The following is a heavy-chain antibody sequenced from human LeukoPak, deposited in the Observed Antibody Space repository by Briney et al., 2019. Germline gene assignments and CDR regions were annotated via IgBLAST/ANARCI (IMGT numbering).Heavy chain of an antibody. Sequence: GGSLRLSCTASGFTFGNYAMSWVRQAPGKGLEWVGFIRSKAYGGTTEYAASVKGRFTISRDDSKSIAYLQMNSLKTEDTAVYYCTFDHGGNTGYFQHWGQGTLVTVSS. D-gene: IGHD4-23*01. J-gene: IGHJ1*01. CDR1: GFTFGNYA. CDR3: TFDHGGNTGYFQH. CDR2: IRSKAYGGTT. V-gene: IGHV3-49*04.